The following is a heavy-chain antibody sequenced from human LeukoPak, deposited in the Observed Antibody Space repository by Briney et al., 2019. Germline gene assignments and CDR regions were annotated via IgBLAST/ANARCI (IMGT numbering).Heavy chain of an antibody. Sequence: ASMKVSCKASEYIFTDYYIHWVRQAPGQGLEWMGWINPHSGGTNYAQNFQYRVTMTGDTSISTAYMELSRLISDDPAIYYCARGGDNYDILTQWGQGTLVTVSS. D-gene: IGHD3-9*01. CDR2: INPHSGGT. CDR1: EYIFTDYY. CDR3: ARGGDNYDILTQ. J-gene: IGHJ4*02. V-gene: IGHV1-2*02.